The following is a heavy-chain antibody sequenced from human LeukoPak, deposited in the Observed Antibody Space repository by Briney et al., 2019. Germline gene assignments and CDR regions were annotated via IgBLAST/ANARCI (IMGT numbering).Heavy chain of an antibody. CDR1: GFTFSSYA. Sequence: GGSLRLSCAASGFTFSSYALSWVRQAPGKGLEWVSSIIGSGGSTFYADSVKGRFTISRDNSKNTLYLHMNSLRAEDTAVYYCAKGGSASSYYYTDVWGKGTTVTVSS. D-gene: IGHD2-2*01. CDR2: IIGSGGST. CDR3: AKGGSASSYYYTDV. V-gene: IGHV3-23*01. J-gene: IGHJ6*03.